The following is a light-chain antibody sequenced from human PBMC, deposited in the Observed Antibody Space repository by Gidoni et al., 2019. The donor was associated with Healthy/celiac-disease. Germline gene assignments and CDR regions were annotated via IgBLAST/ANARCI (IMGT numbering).Light chain of an antibody. CDR1: SSDVGSYNF. J-gene: IGLJ2*01. CDR2: EGS. V-gene: IGLV2-23*03. Sequence: QSALTQPASVSGSPGQSITISCTGTSSDVGSYNFVSWYQQHPGKAPKLMIYEGSKRPSGASNRFSGSKSGNTASLTISGLQAEDEADDYCCSYAGSSTFVVFGGGTKLTVL. CDR3: CSYAGSSTFVV.